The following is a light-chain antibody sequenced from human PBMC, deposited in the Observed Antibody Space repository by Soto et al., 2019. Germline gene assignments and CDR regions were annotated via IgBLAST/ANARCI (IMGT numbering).Light chain of an antibody. V-gene: IGLV2-11*01. J-gene: IGLJ1*01. CDR1: SSDVGGYNY. CDR3: CSYAGSYSYV. CDR2: EVG. Sequence: QSVLTQPRSVSGSPGQSVTISCTGTSSDVGGYNYVSWYQEKQGKDPKLMIYEVGKRPSGVPDRFSRSKSGNTASLTISGLQAEDESDYYCCSYAGSYSYVFGTGTKVTVL.